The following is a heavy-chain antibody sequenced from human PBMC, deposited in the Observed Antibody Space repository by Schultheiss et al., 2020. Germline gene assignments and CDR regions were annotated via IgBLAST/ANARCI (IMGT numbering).Heavy chain of an antibody. CDR1: GFTFSSYW. Sequence: GGSLRLSCAASGFTFSSYWMSWVRQAPGKGLEWVGFIRSKAYGGTTEYAASVKGRFTISRDDSKSIAYLQMNSLKTEDTAVYYCTTAPSVTPYLGRYYYYGMDVWGQGTTVTVSS. CDR2: IRSKAYGGTT. V-gene: IGHV3-49*04. CDR3: TTAPSVTPYLGRYYYYGMDV. D-gene: IGHD4-17*01. J-gene: IGHJ6*02.